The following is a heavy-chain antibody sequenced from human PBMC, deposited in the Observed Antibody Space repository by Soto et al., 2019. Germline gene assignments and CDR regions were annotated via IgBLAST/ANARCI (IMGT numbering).Heavy chain of an antibody. D-gene: IGHD2-2*01. Sequence: ASVKVSCKASGYTFTCYGISWVRQAPGQGLEWMGWISAYNGNTNYAQKLQGRVTMTTDTSTSTAYMELRSLRSDDTAVYYCARDRVVVVPAAMDYYYYGMDVWGQGTTVTVSS. V-gene: IGHV1-18*01. CDR1: GYTFTCYG. CDR2: ISAYNGNT. J-gene: IGHJ6*02. CDR3: ARDRVVVVPAAMDYYYYGMDV.